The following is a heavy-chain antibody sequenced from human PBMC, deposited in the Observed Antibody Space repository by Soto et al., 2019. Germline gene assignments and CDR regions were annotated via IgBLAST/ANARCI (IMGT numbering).Heavy chain of an antibody. V-gene: IGHV4-39*07. J-gene: IGHJ4*02. Sequence: KSSETLYLTCTVSGDSVNSRNSYSGWIRQPPGKTLEWIGSIYYSGTTCYNPSLNGRGTTAVDTSNNQFSLLLSSVTAADTAVYYCARVSFDKAIGYWGQGTLVTVSS. D-gene: IGHD2-15*01. CDR2: IYYSGTT. CDR3: ARVSFDKAIGY. CDR1: GDSVNSRNSY.